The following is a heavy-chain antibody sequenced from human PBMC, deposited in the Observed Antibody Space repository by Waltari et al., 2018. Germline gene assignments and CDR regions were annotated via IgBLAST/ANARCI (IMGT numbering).Heavy chain of an antibody. CDR1: GFSVKGSW. J-gene: IGHJ3*02. Sequence: EGQLVESRGGFVQPGGCLSLSCDPFGFSVKGSWMTWVRQAPGKGLEWVANIKQDGSEKNYVDSVKGRFTVSRDNAKKSLFLEMNSLRGEDTAVYYCARATYYYDNSGRGAFDIWGQGTRVTVSS. CDR2: IKQDGSEK. V-gene: IGHV3-7*01. D-gene: IGHD3-22*01. CDR3: ARATYYYDNSGRGAFDI.